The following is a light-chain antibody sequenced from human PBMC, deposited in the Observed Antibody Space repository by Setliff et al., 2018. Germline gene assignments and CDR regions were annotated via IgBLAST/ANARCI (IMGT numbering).Light chain of an antibody. Sequence: QSALTQPPSVSAAPGQRVTISCSGSGSNIGNNYVFWCQQLPGTAPKLLIYDNNKRPSGIPDRFSGSKSGTSATLDITGLQTGDEADYYCGAWDSSLSAVVFGGGTQLTVL. CDR1: GSNIGNNY. V-gene: IGLV1-51*01. CDR3: GAWDSSLSAVV. CDR2: DNN. J-gene: IGLJ2*01.